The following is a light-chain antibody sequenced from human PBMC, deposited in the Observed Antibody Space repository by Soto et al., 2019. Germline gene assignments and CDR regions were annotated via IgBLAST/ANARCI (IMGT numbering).Light chain of an antibody. CDR3: SLYTGSSTICI. Sequence: QSVLTQPASVSGSPGQSITISCTGTSSDVGGYNYVSWYQQHPGKAPKLMIYDVSNRPSGVSNRFAGSNSGNTASLTISGLHAEDEADYYCSLYTGSSTICIIGTGSQVT. CDR2: DVS. CDR1: SSDVGGYNY. J-gene: IGLJ1*01. V-gene: IGLV2-14*01.